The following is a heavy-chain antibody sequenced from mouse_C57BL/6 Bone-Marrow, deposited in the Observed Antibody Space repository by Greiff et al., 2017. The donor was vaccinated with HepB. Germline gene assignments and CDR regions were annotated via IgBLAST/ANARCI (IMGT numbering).Heavy chain of an antibody. Sequence: DVKLVESGGGLVQPGGSMKFSCAASGFTFSAAWMAWVRQSPEKGLEWVAEIRNKANNHATYYAESVKGRFTISRDDSKSSVYLQMNSLRAEDTGIYYCTRDPFTTVAPGFAYWGQGTLVTVSA. V-gene: IGHV6-6*01. D-gene: IGHD1-1*01. J-gene: IGHJ3*01. CDR3: TRDPFTTVAPGFAY. CDR2: IRNKANNHAT. CDR1: GFTFSAAW.